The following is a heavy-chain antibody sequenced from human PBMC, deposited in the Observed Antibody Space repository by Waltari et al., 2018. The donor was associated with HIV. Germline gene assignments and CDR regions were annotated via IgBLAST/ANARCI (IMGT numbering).Heavy chain of an antibody. CDR2: ISHSGTT. J-gene: IGHJ4*02. Sequence: QEQLQESGPGLVKPSQTLSLTCTVPGDSIRSGAYYWTWLRQRPGKGLEWIGYISHSGTTYYNPSLKSRVTISLDTSKKQFSLRLSSLTAADTAVYYCARERFLDARAGFDSWGQGTLVTVSS. D-gene: IGHD3-3*01. V-gene: IGHV4-31*03. CDR1: GDSIRSGAYY. CDR3: ARERFLDARAGFDS.